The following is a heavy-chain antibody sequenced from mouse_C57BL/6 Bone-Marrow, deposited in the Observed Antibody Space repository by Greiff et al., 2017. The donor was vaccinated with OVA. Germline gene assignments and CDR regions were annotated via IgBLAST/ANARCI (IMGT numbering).Heavy chain of an antibody. V-gene: IGHV1-76*01. CDR1: GYTFTDYY. J-gene: IGHJ4*01. D-gene: IGHD1-1*01. Sequence: VHVKQSGAELVRPGASVKLSCKASGYTFTDYYINWVKQRPGQGLEWIARIYPGSGNTYYNEKFKGKATLTAEKSSSTAYMQLSSLTSEDSAVYFCARADYYGSSYDAMDYWGQGTSVTVSS. CDR2: IYPGSGNT. CDR3: ARADYYGSSYDAMDY.